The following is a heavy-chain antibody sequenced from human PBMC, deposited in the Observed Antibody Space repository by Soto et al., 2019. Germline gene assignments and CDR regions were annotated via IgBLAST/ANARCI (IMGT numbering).Heavy chain of an antibody. CDR1: GGSFSGYY. CDR2: INHSGST. V-gene: IGHV4-34*01. Sequence: SETLSLTCAVYGGSFSGYYWSWIRQPPGKGLEWIGEINHSGSTNYNPSLKSRVTISVDTSKNQFSLKLSSVTAADTAVYYCARDLIHYYDSSGYYFDYWGQGTLVTVSS. D-gene: IGHD3-22*01. J-gene: IGHJ4*02. CDR3: ARDLIHYYDSSGYYFDY.